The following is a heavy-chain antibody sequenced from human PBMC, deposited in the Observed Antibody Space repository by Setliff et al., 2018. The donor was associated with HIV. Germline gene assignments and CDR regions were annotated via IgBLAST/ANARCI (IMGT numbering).Heavy chain of an antibody. CDR3: ARGLNYYGSGSYLPLGY. Sequence: SETLSLTCTVSGGSISTSYWTWIRQPPGKGLEWIGEIDHSGSTKYHASLKSRVTISIDTSKNQISLKLSSVTAADTAVYYCARGLNYYGSGSYLPLGYWGQGTLVTVSS. J-gene: IGHJ4*02. D-gene: IGHD3-10*01. V-gene: IGHV4-34*01. CDR2: IDHSGST. CDR1: GGSISTSY.